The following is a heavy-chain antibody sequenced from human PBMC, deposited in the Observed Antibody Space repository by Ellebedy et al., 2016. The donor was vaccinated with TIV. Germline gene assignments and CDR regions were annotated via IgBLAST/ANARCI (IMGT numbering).Heavy chain of an antibody. CDR2: IYYSGST. D-gene: IGHD6-6*01. J-gene: IGHJ4*02. CDR3: ARGGSSFYYFDY. Sequence: SETLSLTXTVSGGSISSYYWSWIRQPPGKGLEWIGYIYYSGSTNYNPSLKSRVTISVDTSKNQFSLKLSSVTAADTAVYYCARGGSSFYYFDYWGQGTLVTVSS. CDR1: GGSISSYY. V-gene: IGHV4-59*13.